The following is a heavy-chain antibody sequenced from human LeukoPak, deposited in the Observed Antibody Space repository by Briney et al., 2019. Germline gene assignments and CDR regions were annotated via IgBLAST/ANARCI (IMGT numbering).Heavy chain of an antibody. CDR2: INRDGSHT. Sequence: QPGGSLRLSCAASGFTFSSYWMHWVRQAPGKGLVWVSRINRDGSHTSYADSVKGRFTISRDNAKNTLYLQMNSLRAEDTAVYYCARDLEIVITPGDDFDYWGQGTLVTVSS. D-gene: IGHD4-23*01. J-gene: IGHJ4*02. CDR1: GFTFSSYW. V-gene: IGHV3-74*01. CDR3: ARDLEIVITPGDDFDY.